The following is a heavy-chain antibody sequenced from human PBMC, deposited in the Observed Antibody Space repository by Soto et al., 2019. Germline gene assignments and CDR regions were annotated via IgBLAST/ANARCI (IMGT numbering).Heavy chain of an antibody. CDR1: GFTFSSYG. J-gene: IGHJ4*02. D-gene: IGHD2-15*01. CDR2: IWYDGSNK. Sequence: PGGSLRLSCAASGFTFSSYGMHWFRQAPGKGLEWVAVIWYDGSNKYYADSVKGRFTISRDNSKNTLYLQMNSLRAEDTAVYYCARDTGYCCGGSYYSAHFDYWGQGTLVTVS. CDR3: ARDTGYCCGGSYYSAHFDY. V-gene: IGHV3-33*01.